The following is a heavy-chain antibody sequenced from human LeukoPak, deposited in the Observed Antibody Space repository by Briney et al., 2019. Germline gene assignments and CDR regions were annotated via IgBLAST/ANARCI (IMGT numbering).Heavy chain of an antibody. CDR1: GFTFTDYG. CDR2: IRYDGTIK. Sequence: PGGSLRLSCAAYGFTFTDYGIHWVRQAPGKGLEWVAFIRYDGTIKYYADSVKGRFTISRDDSRNTLYLQMNSLRTEDTAVYYCAKVGTASKPSDLDYWGQGTLVTVSS. CDR3: AKVGTASKPSDLDY. V-gene: IGHV3-30*02. J-gene: IGHJ4*02. D-gene: IGHD1-1*01.